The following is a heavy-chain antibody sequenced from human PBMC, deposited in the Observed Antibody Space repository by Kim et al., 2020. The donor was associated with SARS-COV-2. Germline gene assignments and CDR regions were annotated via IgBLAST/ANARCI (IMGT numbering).Heavy chain of an antibody. Sequence: SETLSLTCAVYGGSFSGYYWSWIRQPPGKGLEWIGEINHSGSTNYNPSLKSRVTISVDTSKNQFSLKLSSVTAADTAVYYCARRRYYYDSSVSDAFDIWGQGTMVTVSS. CDR1: GGSFSGYY. J-gene: IGHJ3*02. V-gene: IGHV4-34*01. CDR2: INHSGST. D-gene: IGHD3-22*01. CDR3: ARRRYYYDSSVSDAFDI.